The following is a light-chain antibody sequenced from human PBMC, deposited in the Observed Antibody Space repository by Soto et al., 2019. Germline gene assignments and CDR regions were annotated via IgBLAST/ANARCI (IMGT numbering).Light chain of an antibody. V-gene: IGKV1-27*01. CDR1: QDINNN. Sequence: DIRMTQSPSSLSASVGDRVTITCRASQDINNNLAWYQQKPGQVPKVLIYAASTLQSGVPSRFSGSGSGTDFTLTITSLQPEDVATYYCQNYNSASETFGHGTKVDIK. CDR2: AAS. CDR3: QNYNSASET. J-gene: IGKJ3*01.